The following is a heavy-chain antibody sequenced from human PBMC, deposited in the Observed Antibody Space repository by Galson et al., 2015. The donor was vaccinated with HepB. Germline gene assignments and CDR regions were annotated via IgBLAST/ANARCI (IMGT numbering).Heavy chain of an antibody. J-gene: IGHJ4*02. D-gene: IGHD6-19*01. CDR1: GGTFSSYT. CDR3: ARDPTGYSSGWYDY. V-gene: IGHV1-69*04. CDR2: IIPILGIA. Sequence: VSCKASGGTFSSYTISWVRQAPGQGLEWMGRIIPILGIANYAQKFQGRVTITADKSTSTAYMELSSLRSEDTAVYYCARDPTGYSSGWYDYWGQGTLVTVSS.